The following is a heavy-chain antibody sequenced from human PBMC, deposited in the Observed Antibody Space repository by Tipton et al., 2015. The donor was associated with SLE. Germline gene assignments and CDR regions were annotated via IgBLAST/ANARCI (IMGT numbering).Heavy chain of an antibody. CDR3: ARAEWCSTSCHEPNWFDP. V-gene: IGHV4-34*01. J-gene: IGHJ5*02. CDR1: GGSFSGYY. CDR2: INHSGST. Sequence: TLSLTCAVYGGSFSGYYWSWIRQPPGKGLEWIGEINHSGSTNYNPSLKSRVTISVDTSKNQFSLKLSSVTAADTAVYYCARAEWCSTSCHEPNWFDPWGQGTLVTVSS. D-gene: IGHD2-2*01.